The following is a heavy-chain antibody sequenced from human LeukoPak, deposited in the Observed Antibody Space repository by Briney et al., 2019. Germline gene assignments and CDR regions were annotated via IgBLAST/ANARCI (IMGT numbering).Heavy chain of an antibody. CDR2: ISSSSSTI. CDR3: ARDPYDSSGPDAFDI. J-gene: IGHJ3*02. CDR1: GFTFSSYS. V-gene: IGHV3-48*01. D-gene: IGHD3-22*01. Sequence: PGGSLRLSCAASGFTFSSYSMNWVRQAPGKGLEWVSYISSSSSTIYYADSVKGRFTISRDNAKNSLYLQMNSLRAEDTAVYYCARDPYDSSGPDAFDIWGQGTMVTVSS.